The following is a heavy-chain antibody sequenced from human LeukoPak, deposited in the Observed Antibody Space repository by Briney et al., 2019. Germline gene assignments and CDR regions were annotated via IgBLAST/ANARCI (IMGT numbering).Heavy chain of an antibody. CDR1: GYTFTSYD. Sequence: ASAKVSCKASGYTFTSYDINWVRQATGQGLEWMGWMNPNSGNTGYAQKFQGRVTITRNTSISTAYMELSSLRSEDTAVYYCARCKSRNSYYDFWSGSLNWFDPWGQGTLVTVSS. J-gene: IGHJ5*02. D-gene: IGHD3-3*01. V-gene: IGHV1-8*03. CDR3: ARCKSRNSYYDFWSGSLNWFDP. CDR2: MNPNSGNT.